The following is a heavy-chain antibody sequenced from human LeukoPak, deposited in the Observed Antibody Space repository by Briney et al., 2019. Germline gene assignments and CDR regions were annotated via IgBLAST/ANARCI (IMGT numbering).Heavy chain of an antibody. V-gene: IGHV3-23*01. J-gene: IGHJ4*02. CDR3: ARDRGAAAGN. CDR1: GFTLSSYT. Sequence: GGSLRLSCAASGFTLSSYTMIWVRQAPGKGLEWVSSSRTGLTITDYADSVKGRFTISRDNSKNTVYLQMDSLRAEDTAMYYCARDRGAAAGNWGQGTLVTVSS. D-gene: IGHD6-13*01. CDR2: SRTGLTIT.